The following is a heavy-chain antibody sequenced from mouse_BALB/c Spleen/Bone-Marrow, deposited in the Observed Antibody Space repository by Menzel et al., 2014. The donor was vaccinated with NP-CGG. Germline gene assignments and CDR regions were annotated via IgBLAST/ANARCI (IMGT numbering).Heavy chain of an antibody. Sequence: EVQLQHSGPELEKPGASVKISCKASGYSFTGYNMNWVKQSDGRSLEWIGNIDPYYGGTSYNQKFRGKATLTVDKSSSTAHMQLTSLTSEDSAVYYCARNHFGSNSLGYWGQGTLVTVSA. CDR1: GYSFTGYN. J-gene: IGHJ3*01. V-gene: IGHV1S135*01. D-gene: IGHD1-1*01. CDR3: ARNHFGSNSLGY. CDR2: IDPYYGGT.